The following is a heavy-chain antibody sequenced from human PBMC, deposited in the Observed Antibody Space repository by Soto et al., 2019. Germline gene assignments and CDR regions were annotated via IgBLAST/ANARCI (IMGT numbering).Heavy chain of an antibody. CDR1: GGSFSGYY. D-gene: IGHD2-2*02. J-gene: IGHJ5*02. V-gene: IGHV4-34*01. CDR2: INHSGST. CDR3: ARVYCSSTSCYRGGNWFDP. Sequence: PSETLSLTCAVYGGSFSGYYWSWIRQPPGKGLEWIGEINHSGSTNYNPSLKSRVTISVDTSKNQFSLKLSSVTAADTAVYYCARVYCSSTSCYRGGNWFDPWGQGTLVTV.